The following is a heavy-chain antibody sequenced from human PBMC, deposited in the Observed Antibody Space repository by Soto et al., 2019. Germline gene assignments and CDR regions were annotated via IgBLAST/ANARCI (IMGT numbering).Heavy chain of an antibody. CDR2: MTGDGRTT. CDR1: GFTFGDYW. Sequence: GGSLRLSCAASGFTFGDYWMHWVRQPPGKGPEWVSRMTGDGRTTQYADSVKGRFTASRDNAKSTLYLQMNSLRAEDTAVYYCATAEVDYWGPGTLVTVSS. J-gene: IGHJ4*02. V-gene: IGHV3-74*03. CDR3: ATAEVDY.